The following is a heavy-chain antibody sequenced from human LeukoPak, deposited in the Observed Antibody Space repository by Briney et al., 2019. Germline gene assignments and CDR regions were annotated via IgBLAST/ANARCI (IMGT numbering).Heavy chain of an antibody. CDR3: AKDGYCSSTSCYPNHFDS. J-gene: IGHJ4*02. CDR2: ISNDGSNK. D-gene: IGHD2-2*03. Sequence: GGSLRLSCAGSGVTLSPYAMHWVRQAPGKGLEWVALISNDGSNKYYADSVKGRFTISRDNSKNTLDLQMNSLRAEDTAVYYCAKDGYCSSTSCYPNHFDSWGQGTPVIVSS. CDR1: GVTLSPYA. V-gene: IGHV3-30*18.